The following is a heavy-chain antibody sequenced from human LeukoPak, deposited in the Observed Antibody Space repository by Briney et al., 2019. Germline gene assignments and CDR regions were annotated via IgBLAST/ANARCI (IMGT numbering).Heavy chain of an antibody. Sequence: GGSLRLSCAASGFTFSSYSMNWVRQAPGKGLEWVSSISSSSSYIYYADSVKGRFTISRDNAKNSLYLQMNSLRAEDTAVYYCARESIAARPEPNYYMDVWGKGTTVTVSS. V-gene: IGHV3-21*01. CDR1: GFTFSSYS. CDR3: ARESIAARPEPNYYMDV. J-gene: IGHJ6*03. CDR2: ISSSSSYI. D-gene: IGHD6-6*01.